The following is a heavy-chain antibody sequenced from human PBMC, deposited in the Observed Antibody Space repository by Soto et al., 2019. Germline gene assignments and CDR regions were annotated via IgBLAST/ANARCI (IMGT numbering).Heavy chain of an antibody. CDR3: AADPLTAAGNY. Sequence: RASVKVSCKASGFTFTSSAVQWVRQARGQRLEWIGWIVVGSGNTNYAQKFQERVTITRDMSTSTAYMELSSLRSEDTAVYYCAADPLTAAGNYWGQGTLVTVSS. J-gene: IGHJ4*02. V-gene: IGHV1-58*01. CDR1: GFTFTSSA. D-gene: IGHD6-13*01. CDR2: IVVGSGNT.